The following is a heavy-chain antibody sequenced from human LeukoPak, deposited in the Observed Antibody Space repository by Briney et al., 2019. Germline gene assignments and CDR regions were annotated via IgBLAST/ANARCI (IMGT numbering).Heavy chain of an antibody. D-gene: IGHD3-10*01. CDR1: GYTFTSYD. J-gene: IGHJ4*02. CDR2: MNPNSGNT. CDR3: ARGPRGHPRITMVRGAQPPDY. Sequence: ASVKVSCKASGYTFTSYDINWVRQATGQGLEWMGWMNPNSGNTGYAQKFQGRVTMTRNTSISTAYMELSSLRSEDTAVYYCARGPRGHPRITMVRGAQPPDYWGQGTLVTVSS. V-gene: IGHV1-8*01.